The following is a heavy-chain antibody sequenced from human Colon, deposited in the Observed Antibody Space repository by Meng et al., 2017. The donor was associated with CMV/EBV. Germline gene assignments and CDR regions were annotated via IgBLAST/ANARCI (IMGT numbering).Heavy chain of an antibody. D-gene: IGHD5-24*01. V-gene: IGHV3-74*01. J-gene: IGHJ6*02. CDR1: EFSFSNSW. CDR3: ALRLRNSDGMDV. CDR2: INGDGSST. Sequence: GESLKISCAASEFSFSNSWMHWVRQGPGKGLVWVARINGDGSSTSYADSVRGRFTISRDNAKNTLFLQMNGLTTEDTALYYCALRLRNSDGMDVWGQGTTVTVSS.